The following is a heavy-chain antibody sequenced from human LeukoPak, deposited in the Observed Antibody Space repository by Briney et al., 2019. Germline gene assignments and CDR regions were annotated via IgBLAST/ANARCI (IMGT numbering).Heavy chain of an antibody. CDR3: ARESVLWFGESWVYYFDY. J-gene: IGHJ4*02. V-gene: IGHV1-2*02. D-gene: IGHD3-10*01. CDR2: INPNSGGT. Sequence: ASVKVSCKASGYTFTGYYMHWVRQAPGQGLEWMGWINPNSGGTNYAQKFQGRVTMTRDTSISTAYMELSRLRSDDTAVYYCARESVLWFGESWVYYFDYWGQGTLVTVSS. CDR1: GYTFTGYY.